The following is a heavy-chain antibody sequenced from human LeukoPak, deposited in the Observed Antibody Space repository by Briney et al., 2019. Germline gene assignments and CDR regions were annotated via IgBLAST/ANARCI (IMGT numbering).Heavy chain of an antibody. CDR2: INHSGST. Sequence: SETLSLTCAVYGGSFSGYYWSWIRQPPGKGLEWIGEINHSGSTNYNPSLKSRVTISVDTSKNQFSLKLSSVTAADTAVYYCARGRGYSYGYGDYWGQGTLVTVSS. CDR1: GGSFSGYY. CDR3: ARGRGYSYGYGDY. J-gene: IGHJ4*02. D-gene: IGHD5-18*01. V-gene: IGHV4-34*01.